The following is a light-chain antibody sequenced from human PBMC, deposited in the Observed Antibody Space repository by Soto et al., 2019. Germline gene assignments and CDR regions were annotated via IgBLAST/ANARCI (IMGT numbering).Light chain of an antibody. J-gene: IGKJ1*01. Sequence: DIQMTQSPSTLSASVGDRVTITCRASQRISGYLAWYQQRPGKAPKLLIYKASSLESGVPPRFSGSGSGTEFTLTISSLQPDDFATYHCQQYNSDWTFGQGTKVEVK. CDR2: KAS. CDR3: QQYNSDWT. CDR1: QRISGY. V-gene: IGKV1-5*03.